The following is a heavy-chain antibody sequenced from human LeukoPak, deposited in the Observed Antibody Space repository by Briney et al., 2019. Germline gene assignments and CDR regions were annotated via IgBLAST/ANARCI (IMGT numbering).Heavy chain of an antibody. J-gene: IGHJ5*02. CDR1: GFTFSSYW. CDR2: IKQDGSEK. D-gene: IGHD1-26*01. V-gene: IGHV3-7*01. CDR3: ARDRTGDSGSYYGYWFDP. Sequence: GGSLRLSCAASGFTFSSYWMSWVRQAPGKGLEWVANIKQDGSEKYYVDSVKGRFTISRDNAKNSLYLQMNSLRAEDTAVYYCARDRTGDSGSYYGYWFDPWGQGTLVTISS.